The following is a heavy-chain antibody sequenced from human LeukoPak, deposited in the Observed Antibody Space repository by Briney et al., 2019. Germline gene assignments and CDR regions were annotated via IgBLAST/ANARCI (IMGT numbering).Heavy chain of an antibody. CDR3: ARPDSSGWYVRDAFDI. CDR2: INPNSGST. V-gene: IGHV1-2*06. CDR1: GFTFTGYY. D-gene: IGHD6-19*01. J-gene: IGHJ3*02. Sequence: ASVKVSCKASGFTFTGYYMHWVRQAPGQGLDWMGRINPNSGSTNYAQKFQGRVTMTRDTSISTAYMELSRLRSDDTAVYYCARPDSSGWYVRDAFDIWGQGTMVTVSS.